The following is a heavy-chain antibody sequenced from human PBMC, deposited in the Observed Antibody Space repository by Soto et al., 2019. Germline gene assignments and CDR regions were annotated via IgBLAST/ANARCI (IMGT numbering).Heavy chain of an antibody. CDR3: ARSREFDY. Sequence: PSETMSLTRSVSGGFLIGVTYSWNWIRQPPGKGLEWIGYIFPSGTTYYNPSLKSRVTISIDVSKNQFSLSLRSLTAADTAVYYCARSREFDYWSQGILVTGSS. CDR2: IFPSGTT. V-gene: IGHV4-30-2*01. J-gene: IGHJ4*02. CDR1: GGFLIGVTYS.